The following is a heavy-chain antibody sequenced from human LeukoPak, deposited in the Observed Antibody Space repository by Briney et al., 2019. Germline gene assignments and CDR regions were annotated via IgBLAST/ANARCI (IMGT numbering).Heavy chain of an antibody. V-gene: IGHV3-30*18. J-gene: IGHJ5*02. CDR3: AKDLYYYGSGSGPA. CDR1: GFTFSSYG. D-gene: IGHD3-10*01. CDR2: ISYDGSNK. Sequence: PGGSLRLSCAASGFTFSSYGMHWVRRAPGKGLEWVAVISYDGSNKYYADSVKGRFTISRDNSKNTLYLQMNSLRAEDTAVYYCAKDLYYYGSGSGPAWGQGTLVTVSS.